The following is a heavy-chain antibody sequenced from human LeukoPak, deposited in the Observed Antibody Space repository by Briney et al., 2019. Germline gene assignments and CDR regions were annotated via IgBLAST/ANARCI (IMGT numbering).Heavy chain of an antibody. CDR1: GYTFTSYD. J-gene: IGHJ6*03. Sequence: ASVKVSCKASGYTFTSYDIDWVRQATGLGLEWMGWMNPNSGNTGYAQKFQGRVTMTRNTSISTAYMELSSLRSEDTAVYYCARGAGTTFYYYYYYMDVWGKGTTVTISS. V-gene: IGHV1-8*01. CDR3: ARGAGTTFYYYYYYMDV. CDR2: MNPNSGNT. D-gene: IGHD1-1*01.